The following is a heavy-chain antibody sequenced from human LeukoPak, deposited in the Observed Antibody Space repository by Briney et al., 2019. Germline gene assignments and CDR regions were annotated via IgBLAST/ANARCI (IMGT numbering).Heavy chain of an antibody. J-gene: IGHJ4*02. CDR3: ARDFLLQSEGLFDY. CDR2: FYTSGST. D-gene: IGHD4-11*01. Sequence: TSETLSLTCTVSGGSISSYYWSWIRQPAGKGLEWIGRFYTSGSTNYNPSLKSRVTMSVDTSKNQFSLRLNSVTAADTAVYYCARDFLLQSEGLFDYWGQGTLVTVSS. CDR1: GGSISSYY. V-gene: IGHV4-4*07.